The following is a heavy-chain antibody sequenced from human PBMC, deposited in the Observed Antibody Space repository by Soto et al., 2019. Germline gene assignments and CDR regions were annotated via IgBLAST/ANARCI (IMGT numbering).Heavy chain of an antibody. CDR2: IANDGGYQ. J-gene: IGHJ6*02. CDR3: ARAMPGMDV. V-gene: IGHV3-30-3*01. D-gene: IGHD2-2*01. CDR1: GFTLSDFA. Sequence: QVQLVESGGGVVQPGRSLRLSCAASGFTLSDFAMHWVRQAPGKGLEWVALIANDGGYQHYGGAVKGLFTTSRDNSKHMLYLQMTSMRVEDTAVYYCARAMPGMDVWGQGTTVTVSS.